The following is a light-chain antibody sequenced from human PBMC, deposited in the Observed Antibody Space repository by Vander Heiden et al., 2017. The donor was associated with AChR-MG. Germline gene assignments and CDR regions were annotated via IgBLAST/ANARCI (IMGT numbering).Light chain of an antibody. CDR1: RIISSW. Sequence: DIQMTQSPSPLSASLRDRVPITSRASRIISSWFAWYQQKPCKAPKLLIYDASSLESGVPSRFSGSGSGTEFTLTISSLQPDDFATYYCQQYNSYSPILTFGGGTKVEIK. CDR2: DAS. CDR3: QQYNSYSPILT. V-gene: IGKV1-5*01. J-gene: IGKJ4*01.